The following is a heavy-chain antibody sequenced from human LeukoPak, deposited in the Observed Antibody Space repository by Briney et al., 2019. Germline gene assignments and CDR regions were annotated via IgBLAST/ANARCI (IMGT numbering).Heavy chain of an antibody. Sequence: GRSMRLSCAASGFTFSNYGMHWVRQAPGKGLEWVAVISGSGGSTYYADSVKGRFTISRDNAKNTLYLQMNSLRAEDTAVYYCAKDLAEMATIIDYWGQGTLVTVSS. CDR3: AKDLAEMATIIDY. D-gene: IGHD5-24*01. CDR1: GFTFSNYG. J-gene: IGHJ4*02. CDR2: ISGSGGST. V-gene: IGHV3-23*01.